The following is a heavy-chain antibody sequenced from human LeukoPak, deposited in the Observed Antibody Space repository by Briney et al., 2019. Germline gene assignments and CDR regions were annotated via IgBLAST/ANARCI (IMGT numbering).Heavy chain of an antibody. CDR1: GFTFSSYA. D-gene: IGHD3-10*01. V-gene: IGHV3-23*01. CDR2: ISGSGGST. Sequence: GGSLRLSCAASGFTFSSYAMNWVRQAPGKGLEWVSGISGSGGSTYYADSVKGRFTISRDNSKNTVYLQMNSLRAEDTAVYYCARETMVRGVTTRFDPWGQGTLVTVSS. CDR3: ARETMVRGVTTRFDP. J-gene: IGHJ5*02.